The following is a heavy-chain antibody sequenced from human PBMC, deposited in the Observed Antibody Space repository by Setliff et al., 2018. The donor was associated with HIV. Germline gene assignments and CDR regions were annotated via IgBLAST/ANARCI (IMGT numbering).Heavy chain of an antibody. CDR1: GYTFTDYF. CDR2: VDPEDGET. Sequence: VKVSCKASGYTFTDYFIHWVKQAPGKGLELLGRVDPEDGETAYGARFQGTVTISADTSTDTAYIELSSLKSEDTAVYYCVFGSGNYWFDYWGQGTLVTVSS. J-gene: IGHJ4*02. CDR3: VFGSGNYWFDY. D-gene: IGHD3-16*01. V-gene: IGHV1-69-2*01.